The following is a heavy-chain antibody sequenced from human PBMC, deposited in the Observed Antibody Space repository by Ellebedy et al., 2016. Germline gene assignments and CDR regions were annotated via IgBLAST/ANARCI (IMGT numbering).Heavy chain of an antibody. J-gene: IGHJ4*02. CDR2: VNTFSGNT. Sequence: ASVKVSXKASSYTFTTFSITWVRQVPGQGLEWMGFVNTFSGNTKFAQKFQGRVSMTTDSSTHTAYMDLRGLRSDDTAIYYCAKTSGWGYGENWGQGTLVTVSS. D-gene: IGHD3-10*01. CDR1: SYTFTTFS. V-gene: IGHV1-18*04. CDR3: AKTSGWGYGEN.